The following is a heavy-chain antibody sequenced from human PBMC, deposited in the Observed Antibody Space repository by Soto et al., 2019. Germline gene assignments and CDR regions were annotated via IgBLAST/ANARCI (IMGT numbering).Heavy chain of an antibody. CDR2: IYHSGST. CDR1: GGSISSSNW. J-gene: IGHJ5*02. Sequence: SETLSLTCAVSGGSISSSNWWSWVRQPPGKGLEWIGEIYHSGSTNYNPSLKSRVTISVDKSKNQFSLKLSSVTAADTAVYYCARWGAHCSSTSCYTGNWFDPWGQGTLVTVSS. V-gene: IGHV4-4*02. CDR3: ARWGAHCSSTSCYTGNWFDP. D-gene: IGHD2-2*02.